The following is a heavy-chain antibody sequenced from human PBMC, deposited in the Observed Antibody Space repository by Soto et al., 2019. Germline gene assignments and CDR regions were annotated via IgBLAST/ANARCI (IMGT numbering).Heavy chain of an antibody. J-gene: IGHJ4*02. Sequence: SVKVSCKASGGTFSSYTISWVRQAPGQGLEWMGRIIPILGIANYAQKFQGRVTITADKSTSTAYMELSSLRSEDTAVYYCARDISGYDSRLDYWGQGTLVTVSS. CDR1: GGTFSSYT. CDR3: ARDISGYDSRLDY. CDR2: IIPILGIA. V-gene: IGHV1-69*04. D-gene: IGHD5-12*01.